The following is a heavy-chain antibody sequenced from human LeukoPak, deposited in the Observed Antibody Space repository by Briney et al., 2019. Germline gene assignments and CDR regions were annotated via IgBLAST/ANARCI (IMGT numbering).Heavy chain of an antibody. J-gene: IGHJ4*02. D-gene: IGHD1-26*01. CDR3: AKIPHREWELLHFDY. V-gene: IGHV3-23*01. CDR2: ISGSGGST. CDR1: GFTFSSYA. Sequence: GGSLRLSCAASGFTFSSYAMSWVRQAPGKGLEWVSAISGSGGSTYYGDSVKGRFTISRENSRNTLYLQMNSLRADDTAVYYCAKIPHREWELLHFDYWGQGTLVTVSS.